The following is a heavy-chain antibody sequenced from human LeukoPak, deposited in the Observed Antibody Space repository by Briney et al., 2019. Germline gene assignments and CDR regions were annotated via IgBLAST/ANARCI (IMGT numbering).Heavy chain of an antibody. J-gene: IGHJ4*02. D-gene: IGHD6-19*01. V-gene: IGHV4-59*01. CDR2: ISYSGST. CDR3: AGGGQWLVQGY. CDR1: GGSISSYY. Sequence: SEALCRTCTGSGGSISSYYWNWIRQPPGNGLDWIGCISYSGSTNYNASLKSRVTISLDTSKNQFSLKLSSVTAADTAVYYRAGGGQWLVQGYWGQGTLVTVSS.